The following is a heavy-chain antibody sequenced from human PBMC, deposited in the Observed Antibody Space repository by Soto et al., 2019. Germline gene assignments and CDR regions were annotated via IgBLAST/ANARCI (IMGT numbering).Heavy chain of an antibody. Sequence: ASVKVSCKASGYTFTGYYMHWVRQAPGQGLEWMGWINPNSGGTNYAQKFQGWVTMTRDTSISTAYMELSRLRSDDTAVYYCARQVLSGGMTTVTTGAFDIWGQGTMVTVSS. CDR1: GYTFTGYY. CDR2: INPNSGGT. J-gene: IGHJ3*02. V-gene: IGHV1-2*04. D-gene: IGHD4-4*01. CDR3: ARQVLSGGMTTVTTGAFDI.